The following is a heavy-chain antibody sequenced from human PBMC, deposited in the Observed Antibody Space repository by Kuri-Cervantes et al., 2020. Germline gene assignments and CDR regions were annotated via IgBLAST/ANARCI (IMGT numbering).Heavy chain of an antibody. CDR2: ISYDGSNK. CDR3: ARDLLVLRYFDWLFNDAFDI. J-gene: IGHJ3*02. D-gene: IGHD3-9*01. CDR1: GFTFSSYA. Sequence: GRSLRLYCAASGFTFSSYAMHWVRQAPGKGLEWVAVISYDGSNKYYADSVKGRFTISRDTSKNTLYLQMNSLRAEDTAVYYCARDLLVLRYFDWLFNDAFDIWGQGTMVTVSS. V-gene: IGHV3-30-3*01.